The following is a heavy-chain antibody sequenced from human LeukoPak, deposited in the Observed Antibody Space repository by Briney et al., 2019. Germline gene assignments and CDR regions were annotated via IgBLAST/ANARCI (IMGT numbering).Heavy chain of an antibody. V-gene: IGHV1-24*01. J-gene: IGHJ5*02. CDR3: ATGIYCSSTSCYGNNWFDP. D-gene: IGHD2-2*01. CDR2: FDPEDGVT. CDR1: GYTLTELS. Sequence: ASVKVSCKVSGYTLTELSMHWVRQAPGKGLEWMGGFDPEDGVTIYAQKFQGRVTMTEDTSTDTAYMELSSLRSEDTAVYYCATGIYCSSTSCYGNNWFDPWGQGTLVTVSS.